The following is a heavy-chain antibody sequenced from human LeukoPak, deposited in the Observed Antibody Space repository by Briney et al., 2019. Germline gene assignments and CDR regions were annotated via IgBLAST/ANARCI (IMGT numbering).Heavy chain of an antibody. CDR3: ANTHRDYGDESFDY. CDR1: GFTFSSYA. V-gene: IGHV3-23*01. Sequence: GGSLRLSCAASGFTFSSYAMSWVRQAPGKGLEWVSAISGSGGSTYYADSVKGRFTISRDNSKNTLYLQMNSLRAEDTAVYYCANTHRDYGDESFDYWGQGTLVTVSS. D-gene: IGHD4-17*01. CDR2: ISGSGGST. J-gene: IGHJ4*02.